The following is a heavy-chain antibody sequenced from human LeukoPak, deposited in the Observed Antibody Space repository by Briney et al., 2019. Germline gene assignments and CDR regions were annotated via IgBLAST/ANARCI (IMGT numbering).Heavy chain of an antibody. V-gene: IGHV3-30*18. J-gene: IGHJ6*02. D-gene: IGHD3-9*01. CDR2: IPYDGSNK. CDR3: AKDILTGYGEYYYYYGMDV. Sequence: GGSLRLSCAASGFTFSSYGMHWVRQAPGKGLDGVAVIPYDGSNKYYADSVKGRFTISRDNSKNTLYLQMNSLRAEDTAVYYCAKDILTGYGEYYYYYGMDVWGQGTTVTVSS. CDR1: GFTFSSYG.